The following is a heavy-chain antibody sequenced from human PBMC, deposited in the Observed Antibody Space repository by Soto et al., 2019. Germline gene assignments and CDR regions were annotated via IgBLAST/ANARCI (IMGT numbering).Heavy chain of an antibody. Sequence: GGSLRLSCAASGFTFSSYSMNWVRQAPGKGLEWVSYISSSSRTIYYADSVKGRFTISRDNAKNSLYLQMNSLRDEDTAVYYCAREGVFWSGYPFEYWGQGTLVTVPS. V-gene: IGHV3-48*02. J-gene: IGHJ4*02. CDR1: GFTFSSYS. CDR3: AREGVFWSGYPFEY. D-gene: IGHD3-3*01. CDR2: ISSSSRTI.